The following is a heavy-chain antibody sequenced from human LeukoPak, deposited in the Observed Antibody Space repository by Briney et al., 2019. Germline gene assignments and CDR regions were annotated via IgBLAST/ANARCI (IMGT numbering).Heavy chain of an antibody. CDR3: ARGLRGMITYYFDY. V-gene: IGHV3-33*01. CDR1: GFTFSSYG. J-gene: IGHJ4*02. Sequence: PGGSLRLSCAASGFTFSSYGMHWVRQAPGKGLEWVAVIWYDGSNKYYADSVKGRFTISRDNSKNTLYLQMNSLRAEDTAVYYCARGLRGMITYYFDYWGQGTLVTVSS. D-gene: IGHD3-16*01. CDR2: IWYDGSNK.